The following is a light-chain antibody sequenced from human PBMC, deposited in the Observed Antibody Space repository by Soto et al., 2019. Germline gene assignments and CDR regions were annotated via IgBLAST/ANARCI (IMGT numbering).Light chain of an antibody. Sequence: QSVLTPPASVSGSPGQSITISCTGTSSDVGAYDYVSWYQQHPDKAPKLMIYEVSNRPSGVSNRFSGFKSVNTATLTISGLQADDEADYYCSSYTSSSTRVFGTGTKVTVL. CDR2: EVS. V-gene: IGLV2-14*03. J-gene: IGLJ1*01. CDR1: SSDVGAYDY. CDR3: SSYTSSSTRV.